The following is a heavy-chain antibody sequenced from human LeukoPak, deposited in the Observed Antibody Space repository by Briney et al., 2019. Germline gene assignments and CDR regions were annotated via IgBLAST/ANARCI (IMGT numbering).Heavy chain of an antibody. CDR1: GFTFSSYA. CDR3: AKDIVRYYYGSGSLLLVY. D-gene: IGHD3-10*01. CDR2: ICGSGGST. V-gene: IGHV3-23*01. Sequence: GGSLRLSCAASGFTFSSYAMSWVRQAPGKGLGWVSAICGSGGSTYYADSVKGRFTISRDNSKNTLYLQMNSLRAEDTAVYYCAKDIVRYYYGSGSLLLVYWGQGTLVTVSS. J-gene: IGHJ4*02.